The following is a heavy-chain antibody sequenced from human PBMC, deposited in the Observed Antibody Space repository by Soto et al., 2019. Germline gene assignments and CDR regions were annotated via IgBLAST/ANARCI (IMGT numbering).Heavy chain of an antibody. V-gene: IGHV4-39*01. CDR3: ARHFVAVVIKGWGY. D-gene: IGHD3-10*01. CDR1: GGSIDRSNYY. CDR2: TYYNGNA. Sequence: SETLSLTCNVSGGSIDRSNYYWDWLRQPPGKGLEWIGTTYYNGNAYYNPSLRSRVSMSVDTSKNQFSLKLISVTAADTAVYYCARHFVAVVIKGWGYWGQGKLVTVFS. J-gene: IGHJ4*02.